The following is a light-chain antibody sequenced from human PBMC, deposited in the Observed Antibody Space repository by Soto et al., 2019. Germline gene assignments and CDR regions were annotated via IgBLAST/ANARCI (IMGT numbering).Light chain of an antibody. CDR2: GAS. Sequence: EIVLTQSPGTLSLSPGERATLSCRASDSVSSSYLAWHQQKPGQAPRLLIYGASSRATGIPARFSGSGYGTDFNLTIRRMEPEDFAVYYCQQYDTSPWTFGQGTTVEIK. CDR1: DSVSSSY. CDR3: QQYDTSPWT. V-gene: IGKV3-20*01. J-gene: IGKJ1*01.